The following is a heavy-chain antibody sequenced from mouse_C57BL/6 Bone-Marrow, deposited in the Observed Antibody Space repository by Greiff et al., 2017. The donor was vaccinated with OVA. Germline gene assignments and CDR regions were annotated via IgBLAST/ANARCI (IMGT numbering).Heavy chain of an antibody. J-gene: IGHJ3*01. CDR3: ARSHGTPFAY. Sequence: VQLQQSGPELVKPGASVKIPCKASGYTFTDYNMDWVKQSHGKSLEWIGDINPNNGGTIYNQKFKGKATLTVVKSSSTAYMELRSLTSEDTAVYYCARSHGTPFAYWGQGTLVTVSA. CDR2: INPNNGGT. D-gene: IGHD1-1*01. CDR1: GYTFTDYN. V-gene: IGHV1-18*01.